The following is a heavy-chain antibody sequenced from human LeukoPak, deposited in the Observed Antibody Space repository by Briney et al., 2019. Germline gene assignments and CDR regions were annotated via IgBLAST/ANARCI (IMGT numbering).Heavy chain of an antibody. V-gene: IGHV1-8*03. Sequence: ASVKVSCKASGYTFTSYDINWVRQATGQGLEWMGWMNPNSGNTGYAQKFQGRVTITRNTSISTAYMELSSLRSEDTAVYYCARARDVGVGAHRPFDIWGQGTMVTVSS. CDR1: GYTFTSYD. CDR2: MNPNSGNT. CDR3: ARARDVGVGAHRPFDI. J-gene: IGHJ3*02. D-gene: IGHD1-26*01.